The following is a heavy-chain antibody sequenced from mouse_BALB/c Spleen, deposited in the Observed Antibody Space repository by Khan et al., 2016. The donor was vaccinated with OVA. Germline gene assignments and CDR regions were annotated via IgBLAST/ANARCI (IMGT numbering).Heavy chain of an antibody. Sequence: VQLQESGAELAKPGASVKMSCKASGYTFINYWILWIKQRPGQGLEWIGYINPSTGYTEYNQNFKDKVTFTADTSSSTAYMQLSSLTSEDSAVYYCARRDLRWDFDYWGQGTTRTVSS. CDR2: INPSTGYT. V-gene: IGHV1-7*01. D-gene: IGHD1-1*02. J-gene: IGHJ2*01. CDR3: ARRDLRWDFDY. CDR1: GYTFINYW.